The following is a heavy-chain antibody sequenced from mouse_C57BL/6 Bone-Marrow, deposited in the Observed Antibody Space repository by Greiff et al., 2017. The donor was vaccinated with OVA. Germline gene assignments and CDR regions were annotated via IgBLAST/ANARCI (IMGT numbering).Heavy chain of an antibody. CDR1: YTFSRRVH. CDR2: GQGLEWIG. J-gene: IGHJ1*03. CDR3: SEDSAVYYCAWVWTRANYDGSPPWYFDV. D-gene: IGHD1-1*01. V-gene: IGHV1-87*01. Sequence: QVQLQQSGPELARPWASVKISCQAFYTFSRRVHFAIRDTNYWMQWVKQRPGQGLEWIGAIYPGNGDTSYNQKFKGKATLTADKSSSTADMQLSSLTSEDSAVYYCAWVWTRANYDGSPPWYFDVWGTGTTVTVSS.